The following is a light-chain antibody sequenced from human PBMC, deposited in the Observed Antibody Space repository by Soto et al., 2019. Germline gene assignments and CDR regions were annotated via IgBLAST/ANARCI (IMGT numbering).Light chain of an antibody. Sequence: EIVMTQSPATLSVSPGERGTLSCRASQSVGSSLALYQQKPGQAPRLLIYGPSTMATGIPARFTASGSGTEFTLTNSSLQYEDVAVFDCQQYDNWPRTFGQGTKLEIK. V-gene: IGKV3-15*01. CDR3: QQYDNWPRT. J-gene: IGKJ2*01. CDR1: QSVGSS. CDR2: GPS.